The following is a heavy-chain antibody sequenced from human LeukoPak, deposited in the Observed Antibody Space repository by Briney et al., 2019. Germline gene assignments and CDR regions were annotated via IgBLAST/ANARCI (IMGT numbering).Heavy chain of an antibody. CDR2: ISSSSSYT. Sequence: GGSLRLSCAASGFTFSDYYMSWIRQAPGKGLEWVSYISSSSSYTNYADSVKGRFTISRDNAKNSLYLQMNSLRAEDTAVYYCARGKYSSGWFDYWGQGTLVTVSS. V-gene: IGHV3-11*06. CDR3: ARGKYSSGWFDY. J-gene: IGHJ4*02. D-gene: IGHD6-19*01. CDR1: GFTFSDYY.